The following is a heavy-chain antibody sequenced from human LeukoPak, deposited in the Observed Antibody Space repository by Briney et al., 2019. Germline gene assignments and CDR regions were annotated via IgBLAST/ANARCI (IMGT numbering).Heavy chain of an antibody. D-gene: IGHD3-22*01. J-gene: IGHJ4*02. V-gene: IGHV3-48*01. CDR2: ISGSSSTI. Sequence: GGSLRLPCAASGFTFSSYSMNWVRQAPGKGLEWGSYISGSSSTIYYADSVKGRFTISRDNGKNTLYLQMNSLRAEDTAVYYCARGSTYYDSSGQVPFDYWGQGTLVTVSS. CDR1: GFTFSSYS. CDR3: ARGSTYYDSSGQVPFDY.